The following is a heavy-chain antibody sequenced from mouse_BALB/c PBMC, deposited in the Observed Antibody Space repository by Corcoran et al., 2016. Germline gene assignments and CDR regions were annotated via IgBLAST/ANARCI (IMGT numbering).Heavy chain of an antibody. Sequence: EVQLLETGGGLVQPGGSRGLSCEGSGFTFSGFWMSWVRQTPGKTLEWIGDLNSDGSAINYAPSIKDRFTIFRDNDKSTVYLQMSNVLSEDTARYFCMRYGNYWYFDVWGAGTTVTVSS. J-gene: IGHJ1*01. CDR1: GFTFSGFW. D-gene: IGHD2-1*01. CDR3: MRYGNYWYFDV. V-gene: IGHV11-2*02. CDR2: LNSDGSAI.